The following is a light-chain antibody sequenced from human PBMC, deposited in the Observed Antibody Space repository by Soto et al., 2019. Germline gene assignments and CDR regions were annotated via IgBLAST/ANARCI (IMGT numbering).Light chain of an antibody. CDR1: QSVSNNY. CDR3: QQYGSSPFT. CDR2: GSS. V-gene: IGKV3-20*01. Sequence: EIVLTQSPGTLSLSPGERATLSCRASQSVSNNYLAWYQHKPGQATRLLIYGSSSRATGIPDRLSGSGSGTDFTLAISRLEPEDFGIYYCQQYGSSPFTFGQGTKLEIK. J-gene: IGKJ2*01.